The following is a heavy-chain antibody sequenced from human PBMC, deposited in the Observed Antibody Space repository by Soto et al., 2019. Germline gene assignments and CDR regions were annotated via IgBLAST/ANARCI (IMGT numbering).Heavy chain of an antibody. CDR1: GLSVPNAW. Sequence: GGSLRLSGAASGLSVPNAWLRWFRQTPGKGREWAGRSKAKTARRGTIKYDSSVKGTFIISRDDSKDGLYLEMNRLNTDDTCVYYCSTAGQWYFCTASYFEHWGQGTPVTVSS. J-gene: IGHJ4*02. CDR3: STAGQWYFCTASYFEH. D-gene: IGHD2-15*01. CDR2: SKAKTARRGTI. V-gene: IGHV3-15*01.